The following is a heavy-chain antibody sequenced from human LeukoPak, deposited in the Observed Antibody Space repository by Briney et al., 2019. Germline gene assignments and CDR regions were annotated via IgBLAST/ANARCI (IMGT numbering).Heavy chain of an antibody. CDR2: IDDAGSGT. Sequence: GGSLRLSCAASGCTVTSNWIHWVRQAPGKGLVWVSRIDDAGSGTSYADSVKGRFTISRDTAKNTVYLQMNSLRVDDTAVYYCATVFDLWGQGTLVTVSS. J-gene: IGHJ4*02. CDR3: ATVFDL. CDR1: GCTVTSNW. V-gene: IGHV3-74*01.